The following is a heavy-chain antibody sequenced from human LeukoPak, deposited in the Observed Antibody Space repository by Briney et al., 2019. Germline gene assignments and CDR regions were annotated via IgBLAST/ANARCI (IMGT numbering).Heavy chain of an antibody. V-gene: IGHV3-21*01. J-gene: IGHJ4*02. CDR1: GSTFSSYS. CDR2: ISSSSSYI. Sequence: GGSLRLSCAASGSTFSSYSMNWVRQAPGKGLEWVSSISSSSSYIYYADSVKGRFTISRDNAKNSLYLQMNSLRAEDTAVYYCARGGVKKWLLDYWGQGTLVTVSS. CDR3: ARGGVKKWLLDY. D-gene: IGHD3-22*01.